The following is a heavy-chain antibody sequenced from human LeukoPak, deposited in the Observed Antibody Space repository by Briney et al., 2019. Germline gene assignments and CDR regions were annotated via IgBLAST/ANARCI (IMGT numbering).Heavy chain of an antibody. CDR2: INPNSGGT. CDR3: ARGGYLSARLIRFDY. Sequence: ASVKVSCKASGYTFTGYYIHWVRQAPGQGLEWMGWINPNSGGTNYAQKFQGRVTMTRDTSISTAYMELSRLRSDDTAVYYCARGGYLSARLIRFDYWGQGTLVTVSS. J-gene: IGHJ4*02. CDR1: GYTFTGYY. D-gene: IGHD6-6*01. V-gene: IGHV1-2*02.